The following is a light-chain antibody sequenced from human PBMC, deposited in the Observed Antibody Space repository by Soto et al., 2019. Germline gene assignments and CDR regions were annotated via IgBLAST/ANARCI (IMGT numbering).Light chain of an antibody. CDR2: DAS. V-gene: IGKV3-11*01. Sequence: EIVLTQSPATLSLSPGKRATLSCRASQSVSRYLAWYQQKPGQAPRLLIYDASNRATGIPARFSGNGSGTDFTLTISSLEQEDFGVYYCQQRSNWPPLTFGGGTKVEIK. J-gene: IGKJ4*01. CDR3: QQRSNWPPLT. CDR1: QSVSRY.